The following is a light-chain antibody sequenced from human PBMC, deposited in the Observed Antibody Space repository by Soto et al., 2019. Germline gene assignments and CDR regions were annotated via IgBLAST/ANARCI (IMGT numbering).Light chain of an antibody. J-gene: IGKJ4*01. CDR3: QQYYSTPLT. Sequence: DIVMTQSPNSLAVSLGERATLNCKSRQSVLYTSNNKNYLAWYQQKPRQPPKLLIYWASTRESGVPDRFSGSGSGTDFTLTISSLQAEDVAVYYCQQYYSTPLTFGGGTKVEIK. V-gene: IGKV4-1*01. CDR2: WAS. CDR1: QSVLYTSNNKNY.